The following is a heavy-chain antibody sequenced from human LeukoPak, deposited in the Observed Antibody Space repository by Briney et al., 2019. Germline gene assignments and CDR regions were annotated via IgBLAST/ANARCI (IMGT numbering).Heavy chain of an antibody. V-gene: IGHV4-59*12. CDR1: GGSISSDY. J-gene: IGHJ4*02. D-gene: IGHD4-23*01. CDR2: IYYSGST. Sequence: SETLSLTCTVSGGSISSDYWSWIRQPPGKGLEWIGYIYYSGSTYYNPSLKSRVTISVDTSKNQFSLKLSSVTAADTAVYYCAREVSRWPYYFDYWGQGTLVTVSS. CDR3: AREVSRWPYYFDY.